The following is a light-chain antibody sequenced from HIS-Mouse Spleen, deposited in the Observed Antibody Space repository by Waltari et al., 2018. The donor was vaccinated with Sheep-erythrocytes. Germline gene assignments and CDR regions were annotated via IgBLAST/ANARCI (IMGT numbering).Light chain of an antibody. CDR1: QSVSSN. V-gene: IGKV3-15*01. Sequence: EIVMTQSPATLSVSPWERATLSCRASQSVSSNLAWYQQKPGQAPRLLIYGASTRATGIPARFSGSWSGTEFTLTISSLQSEDFAVYYCQQYNNWPPTFGQGTKVEIK. CDR2: GAS. CDR3: QQYNNWPPT. J-gene: IGKJ1*01.